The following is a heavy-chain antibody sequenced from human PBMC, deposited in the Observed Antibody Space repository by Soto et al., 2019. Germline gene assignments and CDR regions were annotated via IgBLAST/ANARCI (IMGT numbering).Heavy chain of an antibody. J-gene: IGHJ6*02. D-gene: IGHD5-18*01. Sequence: ASVKVSCKASGYTFTSYGISWVRQAPGQGLEWMGWTSAYNGNTNYAQKLQGRVTMTTDTSTSTAYMELRSLRSDDTAVYYCARDQGYSYGLYYYGMDVWGQGTTVTVSS. CDR3: ARDQGYSYGLYYYGMDV. CDR1: GYTFTSYG. V-gene: IGHV1-18*01. CDR2: TSAYNGNT.